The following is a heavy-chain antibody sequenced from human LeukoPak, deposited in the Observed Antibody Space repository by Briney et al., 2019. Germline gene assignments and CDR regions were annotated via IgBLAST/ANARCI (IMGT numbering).Heavy chain of an antibody. CDR3: ARICSSTDCLIPD. Sequence: PGGSLRLSCAASGFTFSRHWMHWVRQAPGKGLVWISRINSDASDTHYADFVKGRFTISRDNAKNTVYLQINGLRDEDTAVYYCARICSSTDCLIPDWGQGTLVTVSS. J-gene: IGHJ4*02. CDR2: INSDASDT. V-gene: IGHV3-74*01. CDR1: GFTFSRHW. D-gene: IGHD2-2*01.